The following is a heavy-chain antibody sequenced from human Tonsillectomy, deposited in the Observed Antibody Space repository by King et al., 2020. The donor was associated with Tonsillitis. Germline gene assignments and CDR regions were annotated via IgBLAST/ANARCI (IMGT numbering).Heavy chain of an antibody. D-gene: IGHD3-3*01. CDR3: ARGGTLEWGADAFDI. CDR2: IYSGGST. CDR1: GFTVSSNY. J-gene: IGHJ3*02. Sequence: VQLVESGGGLVQPGGSLRLSCAASGFTVSSNYMSWVRQTPGKGLEWVSVIYSGGSTYYADSVMGRFTISRHNSKNMLYLQMNSLRAEDTAVYYCARGGTLEWGADAFDIWGQGTMVTVSS. V-gene: IGHV3-53*04.